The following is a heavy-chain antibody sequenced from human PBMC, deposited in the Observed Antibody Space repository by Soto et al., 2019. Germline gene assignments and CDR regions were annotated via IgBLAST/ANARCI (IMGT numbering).Heavy chain of an antibody. V-gene: IGHV1-18*01. D-gene: IGHD3-9*01. Sequence: ASVKVSCKASGYTFTSYGISWVRQAPGQGLEWMGWISTDNGNTNYAQHLQGWVTMTRDTSISTAYMELSRLRSDDTAVYYCARGDILTGYYLGGMDVWGQGTTVTVSS. CDR3: ARGDILTGYYLGGMDV. J-gene: IGHJ6*02. CDR2: ISTDNGNT. CDR1: GYTFTSYG.